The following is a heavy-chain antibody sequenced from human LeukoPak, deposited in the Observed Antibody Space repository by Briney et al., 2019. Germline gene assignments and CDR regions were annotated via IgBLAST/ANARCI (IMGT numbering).Heavy chain of an antibody. CDR3: ARDDGGSTGRFDP. CDR1: GGSIITTSYY. Sequence: SETLSLTCSVSGGSIITTSYYWGWIRQPPGKGLEWIGSINYSGSTYYNPSLKSRVTIPVDTSKNHFSLKLNSVTAADTAVFYCARDDGGSTGRFDPWGQGTLVTVSS. J-gene: IGHJ5*02. CDR2: INYSGST. D-gene: IGHD1-26*01. V-gene: IGHV4-39*07.